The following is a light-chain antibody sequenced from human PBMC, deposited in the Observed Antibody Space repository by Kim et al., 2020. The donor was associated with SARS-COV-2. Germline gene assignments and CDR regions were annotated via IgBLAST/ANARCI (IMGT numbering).Light chain of an antibody. CDR1: SGDVGGYNY. J-gene: IGLJ1*01. CDR3: SSYTSSSTLDV. Sequence: QSIPIPCTGTSGDVGGYNYVSWYQEHPGKAPKLMIYDVSNRPSGVSNRFSGSKSGNTASLTISGLQAEDEADYYCSSYTSSSTLDVFGTGTKVTVL. CDR2: DVS. V-gene: IGLV2-14*03.